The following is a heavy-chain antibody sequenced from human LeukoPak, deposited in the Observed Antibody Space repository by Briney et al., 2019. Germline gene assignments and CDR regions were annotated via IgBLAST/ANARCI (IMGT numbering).Heavy chain of an antibody. D-gene: IGHD6-19*01. Sequence: GSLRLSCAASGFTFSSYGMHWVRQAPGKGLEWVAVISYDGSNKYYADSVKGRFTISRDNSKNTLYLQMNSLRAEDTAVYYCAKAGGGLVSPFDYWGQGTLVTVSS. CDR2: ISYDGSNK. V-gene: IGHV3-30*18. J-gene: IGHJ4*02. CDR1: GFTFSSYG. CDR3: AKAGGGLVSPFDY.